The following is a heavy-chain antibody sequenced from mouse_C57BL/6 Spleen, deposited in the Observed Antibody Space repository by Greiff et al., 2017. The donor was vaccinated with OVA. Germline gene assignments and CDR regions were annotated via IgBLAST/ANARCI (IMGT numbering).Heavy chain of an antibody. CDR3: ARGGLRYAMDY. J-gene: IGHJ4*01. CDR1: GYSFTSYY. V-gene: IGHV1-66*01. D-gene: IGHD2-2*01. CDR2: IYPGSGNT. Sequence: VQLQQSGPELVKPGASVKISCKASGYSFTSYYIHWVKQRPGQGLEWIGWIYPGSGNTKYNEKFKGKATLTADTSSSTAYMQLSSLTSEDSAVYYCARGGLRYAMDYWGQGTSVTVSS.